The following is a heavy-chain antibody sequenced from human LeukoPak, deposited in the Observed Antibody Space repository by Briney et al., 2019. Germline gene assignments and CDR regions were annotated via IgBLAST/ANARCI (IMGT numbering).Heavy chain of an antibody. D-gene: IGHD6-19*01. CDR1: GYTFTGYY. J-gene: IGHJ6*02. CDR2: INPNRGGT. CDR3: ARASSGWIYGMDV. V-gene: IGHV1-2*04. Sequence: ASVKVSCRASGYTFTGYYMHWVRQAPGQGLEWMGWINPNRGGTNYAQKFQGWVTMARDTSISTAYMEPSRLRSDDTAVYYCARASSGWIYGMDVWGQGTTVTVSS.